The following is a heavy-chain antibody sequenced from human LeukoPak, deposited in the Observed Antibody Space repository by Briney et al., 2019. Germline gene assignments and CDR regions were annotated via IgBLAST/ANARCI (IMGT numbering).Heavy chain of an antibody. CDR1: GGSISSGDYY. Sequence: SETLSLTCTVSGGSISSGDYYWSWIRQPPGKGLEWIGYIYYSGSTYYNPSLKSRVTISVDTSKNQFSLKLSSVTAADTAVYYCARGVYAILVFEYFDYWGQGTLVIVSS. V-gene: IGHV4-30-4*01. CDR2: IYYSGST. CDR3: ARGVYAILVFEYFDY. J-gene: IGHJ4*02. D-gene: IGHD2-8*01.